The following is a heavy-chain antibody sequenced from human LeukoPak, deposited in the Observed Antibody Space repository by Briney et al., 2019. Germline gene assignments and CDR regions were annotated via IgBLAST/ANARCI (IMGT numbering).Heavy chain of an antibody. Sequence: GGSLRLSCAASGLTFSSYNMNWVRQAPGKGLEWVSSISSSSSYIYYADSVKGRFTISRDNAKNSLYLQMNSLRAEDTAVYYCARNHYGGYFDYWGQGTLVTVSS. J-gene: IGHJ4*02. V-gene: IGHV3-21*01. CDR2: ISSSSSYI. CDR3: ARNHYGGYFDY. CDR1: GLTFSSYN. D-gene: IGHD4-17*01.